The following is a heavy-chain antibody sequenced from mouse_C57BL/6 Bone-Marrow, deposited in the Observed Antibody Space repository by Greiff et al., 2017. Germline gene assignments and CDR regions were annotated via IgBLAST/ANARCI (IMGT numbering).Heavy chain of an antibody. V-gene: IGHV1-72*01. D-gene: IGHD1-1*01. CDR2: IDPNSGGT. CDR1: GYTFTSYW. CDR3: AAYGSSYNGYFDV. Sequence: QVQLKQPGAELVKPGASVKLSCKASGYTFTSYWMHWVKQRPGRGLEWIGRIDPNSGGTKYNEKFKSKATLTVDKPSSTAYMQLSSLTSEDSAVYYCAAYGSSYNGYFDVWGTGTTVTVSS. J-gene: IGHJ1*03.